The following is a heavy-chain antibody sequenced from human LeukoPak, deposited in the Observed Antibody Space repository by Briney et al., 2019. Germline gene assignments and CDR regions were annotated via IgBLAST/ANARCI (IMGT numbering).Heavy chain of an antibody. CDR1: GFTFSSYS. V-gene: IGHV3-21*01. Sequence: GGSLRLSCAASGFTFSSYSMNWVRQAPGKGLEWVSSISSSSSYIYYADSVKGRFTISRDNAKNSLYLQMNSLRAEDTAVYYCVKEAEQMPWGSLDYWGQGTLVTVSS. D-gene: IGHD3-16*01. J-gene: IGHJ4*02. CDR3: VKEAEQMPWGSLDY. CDR2: ISSSSSYI.